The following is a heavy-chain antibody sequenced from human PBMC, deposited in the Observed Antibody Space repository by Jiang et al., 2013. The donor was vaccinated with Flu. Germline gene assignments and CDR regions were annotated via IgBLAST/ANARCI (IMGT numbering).Heavy chain of an antibody. CDR2: IIPIFGTA. Sequence: SGAEVKKPGSSVKVSCKASGGTFSSYAISWVRQAPGQGLEWMGGIIPIFGTANYAQKFQGRVTITADESTSTAYMELSSLRSEDTAVYYCARVGGVTSPDYYYGMDVWGQGTTVTVSS. J-gene: IGHJ6*02. D-gene: IGHD2-21*02. CDR3: ARVGGVTSPDYYYGMDV. CDR1: GGTFSSYA. V-gene: IGHV1-69*01.